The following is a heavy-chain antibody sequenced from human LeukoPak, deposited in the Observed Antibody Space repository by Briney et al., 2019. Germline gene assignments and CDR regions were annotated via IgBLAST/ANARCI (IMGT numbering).Heavy chain of an antibody. D-gene: IGHD3-9*01. J-gene: IGHJ6*04. V-gene: IGHV3-30*18. CDR1: GFTFSSYG. CDR2: ISYDGSNK. CDR3: AKGKGDYDILTGDFYYYGMDV. Sequence: GGSLRLSCAASGFTFSSYGMHWVRQDPGKGLEWVAVISYDGSNKYYADSVKGRFTISRDNSKNTLYLQMNSLRAEDTAVYYCAKGKGDYDILTGDFYYYGMDVWGKGTTVTVSS.